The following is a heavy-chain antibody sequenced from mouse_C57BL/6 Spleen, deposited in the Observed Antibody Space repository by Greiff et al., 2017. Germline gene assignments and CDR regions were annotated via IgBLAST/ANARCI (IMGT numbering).Heavy chain of an antibody. CDR2: IRSGGSYT. CDR3: ARSYDYSHAMDY. J-gene: IGHJ4*01. Sequence: EVMLVESGGDLVKPGGSLKLSCAASGFTFSSYGMSWVRQTPDKRLEWVATIRSGGSYTYYPDSVKGRFTISRDNAKNTLYLQMSSLTSEDTAIYYCARSYDYSHAMDYWGQGTSVTVSS. CDR1: GFTFSSYG. D-gene: IGHD2-4*01. V-gene: IGHV5-6*01.